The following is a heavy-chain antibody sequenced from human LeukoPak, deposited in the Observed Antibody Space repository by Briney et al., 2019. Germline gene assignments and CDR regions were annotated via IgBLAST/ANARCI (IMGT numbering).Heavy chain of an antibody. CDR2: IYHSGST. Sequence: SETLSHTCTVSGYSISSGYYWGWIRQPPVKGLEWIGSIYHSGSTYYNPSLKSRVTISVDTSKNQFSLKLSSVTAADTAVYYCARDGIVVVPAWGQGTLVTVSS. CDR1: GYSISSGYY. J-gene: IGHJ4*02. D-gene: IGHD2-2*01. V-gene: IGHV4-38-2*02. CDR3: ARDGIVVVPA.